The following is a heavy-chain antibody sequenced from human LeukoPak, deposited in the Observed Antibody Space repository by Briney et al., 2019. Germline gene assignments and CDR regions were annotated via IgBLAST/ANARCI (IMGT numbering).Heavy chain of an antibody. CDR1: GFNFRGYA. J-gene: IGHJ6*02. CDR2: ISGSAARA. Sequence: GGSLRLSCAASGFNFRGYAMSWVRQAPGKGLEWVSAISGSAARAHYTESVRGRFTISRDNSQNMLHLQMNSLRAEDTAVYYCAKEVVLGETNYYYYGMDVWGQRTTVTVSS. V-gene: IGHV3-23*01. D-gene: IGHD1-26*01. CDR3: AKEVVLGETNYYYYGMDV.